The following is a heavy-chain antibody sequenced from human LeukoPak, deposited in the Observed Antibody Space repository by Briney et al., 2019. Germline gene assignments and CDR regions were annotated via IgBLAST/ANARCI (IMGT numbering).Heavy chain of an antibody. D-gene: IGHD3-10*01. CDR3: AREGYYYGSGSYWHYYYYMDV. V-gene: IGHV4-4*07. CDR1: GGSISSYY. J-gene: IGHJ6*03. Sequence: SETLSLTCTVSGGSISSYYWSWIRQPAGKGLEWIGRIYTSGSTNYNPSLKSRVTMSVDTSKNQFSLRLSSVTAADTAVYYCAREGYYYGSGSYWHYYYYMDVWGKGTTVTISS. CDR2: IYTSGST.